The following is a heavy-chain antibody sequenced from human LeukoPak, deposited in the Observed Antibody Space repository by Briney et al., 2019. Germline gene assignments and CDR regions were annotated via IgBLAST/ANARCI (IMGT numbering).Heavy chain of an antibody. J-gene: IGHJ4*02. V-gene: IGHV3-20*04. CDR1: GFTFSSYW. Sequence: GGSLRLSCAASGFTFSSYWMHWVRQAPGKGLEWVSGINWNGGSTGYADSVKGRFTISRDNAKNSLYLQMNSLRAEDTALYYCARVLRGGATVTTPDYWGQGTLVTVSS. CDR3: ARVLRGGATVTTPDY. CDR2: INWNGGST. D-gene: IGHD4-17*01.